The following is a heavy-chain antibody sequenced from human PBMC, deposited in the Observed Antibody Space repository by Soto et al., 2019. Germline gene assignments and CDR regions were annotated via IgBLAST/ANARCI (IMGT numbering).Heavy chain of an antibody. J-gene: IGHJ5*02. V-gene: IGHV3-30*04. CDR3: AKGKRYCSSTSCYAGNWFDP. D-gene: IGHD2-2*01. CDR1: GFIFRDSA. Sequence: SLRLSCAASGFIFRDSAVHWVRQASGKGLEWIGRFTISRDNSKNTLYLQMNSLRAEDTAVYYCAKGKRYCSSTSCYAGNWFDPWGQGTLVTVSS.